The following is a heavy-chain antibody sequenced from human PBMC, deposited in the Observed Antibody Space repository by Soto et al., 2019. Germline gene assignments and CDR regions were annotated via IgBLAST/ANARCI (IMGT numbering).Heavy chain of an antibody. D-gene: IGHD6-19*01. CDR3: ARFNSRSGTEYFDY. CDR1: GGSITSGGIY. CDR2: IYHSGST. J-gene: IGHJ4*02. Sequence: QVKLQESGPGLVQPAQTLSLSCTVSGGSITSGGIYWSWLRQHPRQGLEWIGYIYHSGSTTYNPSLTSRVTISVDTSKNQFSLTVTRRTVADTAVYYCARFNSRSGTEYFDYWGQGTLVTVSS. V-gene: IGHV4-31*03.